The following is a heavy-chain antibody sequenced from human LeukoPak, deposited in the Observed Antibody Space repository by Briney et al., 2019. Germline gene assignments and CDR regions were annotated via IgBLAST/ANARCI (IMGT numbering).Heavy chain of an antibody. CDR2: IYYSGST. J-gene: IGHJ5*02. CDR1: GGSISSYY. CDR3: ARGANWFDP. V-gene: IGHV4-39*07. Sequence: SETLSLTCTVSGGSISSYYWSWIRQPPGKGLEWIGSIYYSGSTYYNPSLKSRVTISVDTSKNQFSLKLSSVTAADTAVYYCARGANWFDPWGQGTLVTVSS.